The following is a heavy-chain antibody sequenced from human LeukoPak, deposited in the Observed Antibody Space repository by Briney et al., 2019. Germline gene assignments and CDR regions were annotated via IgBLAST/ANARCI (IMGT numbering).Heavy chain of an antibody. CDR1: GFTFSDYY. D-gene: IGHD2-15*01. V-gene: IGHV3-11*01. Sequence: GGSLRLSCTASGFTFSDYYMSWIRQAPGRGLEWVSYISSSGDTRYYADSMKGWLTISRDNAKNSLYLQISSLRAEDTAIYYCARDRSTPDYWGQGTLVTVSS. CDR2: ISSSGDTR. J-gene: IGHJ4*02. CDR3: ARDRSTPDY.